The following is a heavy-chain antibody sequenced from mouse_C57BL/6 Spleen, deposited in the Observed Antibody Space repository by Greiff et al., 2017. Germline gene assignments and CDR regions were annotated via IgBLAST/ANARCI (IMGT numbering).Heavy chain of an antibody. D-gene: IGHD2-5*01. J-gene: IGHJ4*01. CDR1: GYTFTSYW. V-gene: IGHV1-59*01. CDR2: IDPSDSYT. CDR3: ARSGSNYAYAMDY. Sequence: QVQLQQPGAELVRPGTSVKLSCKASGYTFTSYWMHWVKQRPGQGLEWIGVIDPSDSYTNYNQKFKGKATLTVDKSSSTAYMQLSSLTSEDSAVYYCARSGSNYAYAMDYWGQGTSVTVSS.